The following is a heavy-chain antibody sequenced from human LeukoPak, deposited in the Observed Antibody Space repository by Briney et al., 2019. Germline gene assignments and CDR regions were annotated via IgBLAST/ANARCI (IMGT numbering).Heavy chain of an antibody. CDR1: GCTFSGYG. J-gene: IGHJ4*02. V-gene: IGHV3-33*01. CDR2: IWYDGSNK. CDR3: AREGGRYCSSTSCYPMAFDY. D-gene: IGHD2-2*01. Sequence: PGRSLRLSCAASGCTFSGYGLHWVRQAPGKGLEWVAVIWYDGSNKYYADSVKGRFTISRDNSKNTLYLQMNSLRAEDTAVYYCAREGGRYCSSTSCYPMAFDYWGQGTLVTVSS.